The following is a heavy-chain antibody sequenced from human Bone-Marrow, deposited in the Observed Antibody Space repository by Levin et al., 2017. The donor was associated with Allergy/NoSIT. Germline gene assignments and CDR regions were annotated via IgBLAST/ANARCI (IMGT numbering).Heavy chain of an antibody. CDR2: IIPIFGTA. CDR1: GGTFSSYA. D-gene: IGHD3-22*01. V-gene: IGHV1-69*13. J-gene: IGHJ4*02. CDR3: ARGRIPYRSGLVTYYYDSSGYYPFLAFDY. Sequence: SVKVSCKASGGTFSSYAISWVRQAPGQGLEWMGGIIPIFGTANYAQKFQGRVTITADESTSTAYMELSSLRSEDTAVYYCARGRIPYRSGLVTYYYDSSGYYPFLAFDYWGQGTLVTVSS.